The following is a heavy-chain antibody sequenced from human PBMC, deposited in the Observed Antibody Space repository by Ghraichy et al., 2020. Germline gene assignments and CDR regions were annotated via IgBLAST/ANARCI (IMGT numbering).Heavy chain of an antibody. CDR2: IIPILGIA. Sequence: SVKVSCKASGGTFSSYAISWVRQAPGQGLEWMGRIIPILGIANYAQKFQGRVTITADKSTSTAYMELSSLRSEDTAVYYCARGDAYCSGGSCGAFDYWGQGTLVTVSS. CDR1: GGTFSSYA. D-gene: IGHD2-15*01. J-gene: IGHJ4*02. V-gene: IGHV1-69*04. CDR3: ARGDAYCSGGSCGAFDY.